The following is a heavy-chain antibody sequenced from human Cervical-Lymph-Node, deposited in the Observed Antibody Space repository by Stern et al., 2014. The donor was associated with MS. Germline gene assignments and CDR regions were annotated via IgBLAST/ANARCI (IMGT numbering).Heavy chain of an antibody. CDR1: GLTVSNNY. V-gene: IGHV3-53*01. CDR3: ARAIFGVNTAAMAPDAFDT. CDR2: IYTDDST. D-gene: IGHD3-3*01. Sequence: VQLVESGGGLIQPGGSLRLSCAAPGLTVSNNYMSWVRQAPGKGLEWVSLIYTDDSTYYAGSVNGRFTIYRHSSNDKLFLQIDSLRAEDTDVYYCARAIFGVNTAAMAPDAFDTWGQGTMVTVSS. J-gene: IGHJ3*02.